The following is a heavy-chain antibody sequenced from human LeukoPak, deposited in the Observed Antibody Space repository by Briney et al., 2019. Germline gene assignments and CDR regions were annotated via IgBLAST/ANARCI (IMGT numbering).Heavy chain of an antibody. D-gene: IGHD3-9*01. J-gene: IGHJ4*02. V-gene: IGHV4-59*01. CDR2: IYYSGST. CDR1: VGSMSGYY. CDR3: ARSSTGNFDY. Sequence: PAETLSLTCTVSVGSMSGYYWSWLRQPPGKGLEWIGYIYYSGSTDYNPSLKSRVTISVDTSKNQFSLKLSSVTAADTAVYYCARSSTGNFDYWGQGTLVTVSS.